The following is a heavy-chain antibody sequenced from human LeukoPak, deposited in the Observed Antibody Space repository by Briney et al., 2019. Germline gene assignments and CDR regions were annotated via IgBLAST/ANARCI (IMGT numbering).Heavy chain of an antibody. J-gene: IGHJ5*02. CDR1: GGSISSYY. CDR3: AREGGYCDTSNCYSWFDP. V-gene: IGHV4-59*01. Sequence: SETLSLTCSVSGGSISSYYWSWIRQPPGKGLEWIGYIYYSGTTNYNPSLRSRVTISVDTSKNQPSLKLSSVTAADTAVYYCAREGGYCDTSNCYSWFDPWGQGTLVTVSS. CDR2: IYYSGTT. D-gene: IGHD2-21*02.